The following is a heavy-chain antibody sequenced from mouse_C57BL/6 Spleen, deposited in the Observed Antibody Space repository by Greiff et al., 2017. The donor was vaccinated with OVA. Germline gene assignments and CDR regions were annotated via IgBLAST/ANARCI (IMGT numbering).Heavy chain of an antibody. Sequence: QVQLQQSGPGLVQPSQSLSITCTVSGFSLTSYGVHWVRQSPGKGLEWLGVMWSGGSTDYNAAFIYRLSISKDNSKSQVFFKMSSLQADDAAIYCCARMGYGSAIDYWGQGTSVTVSS. V-gene: IGHV2-2*01. CDR3: ARMGYGSAIDY. D-gene: IGHD1-1*01. J-gene: IGHJ4*01. CDR2: MWSGGST. CDR1: GFSLTSYG.